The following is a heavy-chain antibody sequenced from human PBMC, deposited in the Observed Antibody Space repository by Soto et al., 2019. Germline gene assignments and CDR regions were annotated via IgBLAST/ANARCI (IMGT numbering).Heavy chain of an antibody. D-gene: IGHD3-10*01. V-gene: IGHV4-39*01. CDR1: GGSLTSSSFY. CDR3: VRFYGNAFDI. J-gene: IGHJ3*02. Sequence: QLQLQESGPGRVKPSETLSLTCIVSGGSLTSSSFYWGWIRQPPGKGLSWIGNIYYSGTTYYNPSLKSRVAVYTDTSRNQPSRTLSSVTAADTAVYYCVRFYGNAFDIWGPGTLVTVSS. CDR2: IYYSGTT.